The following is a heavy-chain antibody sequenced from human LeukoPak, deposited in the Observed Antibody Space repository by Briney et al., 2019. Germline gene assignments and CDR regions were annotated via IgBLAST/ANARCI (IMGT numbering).Heavy chain of an antibody. CDR3: ARGRYSGYYDILTGYSPHFDY. J-gene: IGHJ4*02. Sequence: PSETLSLTCAVYGVSFSGYYWSWIRQPPGKGLEWVGEINHSGSTNYNPSLKSRVTISVDTSKNQFSLKLSSVTAADTAVYYCARGRYSGYYDILTGYSPHFDYWGQGTLVTVSS. CDR1: GVSFSGYY. D-gene: IGHD3-9*01. CDR2: INHSGST. V-gene: IGHV4-34*01.